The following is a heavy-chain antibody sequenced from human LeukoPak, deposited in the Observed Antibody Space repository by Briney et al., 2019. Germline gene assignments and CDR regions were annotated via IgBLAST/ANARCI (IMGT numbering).Heavy chain of an antibody. CDR1: GFIFSTYS. D-gene: IGHD6-13*01. J-gene: IGHJ5*02. CDR2: INSRSSTI. V-gene: IGHV3-48*01. CDR3: ARVQKGIAAAGAGGGWFEP. Sequence: GGSLRLSCAASGFIFSTYSMNWVRQAPGKGLEWVSYINSRSSTIYYADSVKGRFTISRDSAKNSLYLQMNSLRAEDTAVYYCARVQKGIAAAGAGGGWFEPWGQGTLVTVS.